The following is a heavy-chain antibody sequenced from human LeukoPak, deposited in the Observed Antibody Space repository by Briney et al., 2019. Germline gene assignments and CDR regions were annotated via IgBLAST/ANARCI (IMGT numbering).Heavy chain of an antibody. D-gene: IGHD1-7*01. J-gene: IGHJ4*02. CDR1: GGSISSYY. CDR3: ASEPTPYGGTIGD. Sequence: PSETLSLTCTVSGGSISSYYWSWIRQPPGQELEWIGRIYTSGSTNYNPSLKSRVTMSVDTSKNQLSLKLSSVTAADTAVYYCASEPTPYGGTIGDWGQGNLVTVSS. V-gene: IGHV4-4*07. CDR2: IYTSGST.